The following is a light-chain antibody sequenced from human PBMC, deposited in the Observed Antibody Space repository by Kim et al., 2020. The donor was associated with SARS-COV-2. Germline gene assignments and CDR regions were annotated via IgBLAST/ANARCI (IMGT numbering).Light chain of an antibody. CDR2: QDS. V-gene: IGLV3-1*01. J-gene: IGLJ3*02. CDR1: NLGDKY. Sequence: SVSPGQTASITCSGDNLGDKYACWYQQKPGQSPVLVIYQDSKRPSGIPERFSGSNSGNTATLTISGTQAMDEADYYCQAWDSRRGVFGGGTQLTVL. CDR3: QAWDSRRGV.